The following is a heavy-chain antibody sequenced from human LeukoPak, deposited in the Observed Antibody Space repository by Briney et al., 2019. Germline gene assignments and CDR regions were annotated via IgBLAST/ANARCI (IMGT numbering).Heavy chain of an antibody. V-gene: IGHV3-7*01. CDR3: ARMVSWDYGDQFDY. J-gene: IGHJ4*02. CDR2: IKRDGSEK. CDR1: GFTFCSYW. Sequence: GGSLRLSCAASGFTFCSYWMSWVRQAPGKGLEWGANIKRDGSEKYYVDSVKGRFTISRDNAKNSLYLQMNSLRAEDTAAYYCARMVSWDYGDQFDYWGQGTLVTVSS. D-gene: IGHD4-17*01.